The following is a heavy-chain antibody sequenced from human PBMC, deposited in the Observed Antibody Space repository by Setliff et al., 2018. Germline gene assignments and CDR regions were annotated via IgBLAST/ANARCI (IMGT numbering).Heavy chain of an antibody. CDR2: INHSGST. V-gene: IGHV4-34*01. CDR1: GASFSDYY. Sequence: PSETLSLTCTVYGASFSDYYWGWIRQPPGKGLEWIGEINHSGSTNYNPSLKSRLTISVGASTNQFSLKLYSVTAADTAVYYCRYWSGYYNNDYWGQGTLVTVSS. D-gene: IGHD3-3*01. CDR3: RYWSGYYNNDY. J-gene: IGHJ4*02.